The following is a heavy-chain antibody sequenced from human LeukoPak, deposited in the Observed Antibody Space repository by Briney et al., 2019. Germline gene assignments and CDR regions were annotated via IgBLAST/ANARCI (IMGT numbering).Heavy chain of an antibody. V-gene: IGHV1-2*02. J-gene: IGHJ4*02. CDR3: ARTYDFWSGSAYYFDY. CDR2: INPNSGGT. D-gene: IGHD3-3*01. Sequence: ASVKVSCKASGCTFTGYYMHWVRQAPGQGLEWMGWINPNSGGTNYAQKFQGRVTMTRDTSISTAYMELSRLRSDDTAVYYCARTYDFWSGSAYYFDYWGQGTLATVSS. CDR1: GCTFTGYY.